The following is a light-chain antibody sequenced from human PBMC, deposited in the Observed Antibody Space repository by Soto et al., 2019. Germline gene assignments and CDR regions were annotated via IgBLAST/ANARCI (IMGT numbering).Light chain of an antibody. Sequence: DIQMTPSPSSLSASVGDRVTITCQASQGITNYLNWYQQKPGKAPKLLIYGASNLETGVPSRFSGSGSGTDFTFTISSLQAEDIATYFCQQYDSVFTFGQGTRLEIK. CDR1: QGITNY. CDR2: GAS. CDR3: QQYDSVFT. J-gene: IGKJ5*01. V-gene: IGKV1-33*01.